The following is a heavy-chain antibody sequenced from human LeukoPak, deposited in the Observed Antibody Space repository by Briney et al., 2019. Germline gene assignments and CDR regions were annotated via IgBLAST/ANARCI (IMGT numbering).Heavy chain of an antibody. V-gene: IGHV3-30*02. D-gene: IGHD3-22*01. CDR3: AKDRLDYYDSSPFDF. CDR1: GFTFSHYG. Sequence: GGSLRLSCAASGFTFSHYGMHWVRQAPGKGLEWVAFIRYDGTKKYYADSVKGRFTISRDNSKNTLYLQMISLRSEDTAVYYRAKDRLDYYDSSPFDFWGQGTLVTVSS. CDR2: IRYDGTKK. J-gene: IGHJ4*02.